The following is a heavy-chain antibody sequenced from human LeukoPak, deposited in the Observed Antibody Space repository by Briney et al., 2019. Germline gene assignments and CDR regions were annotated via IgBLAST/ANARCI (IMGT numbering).Heavy chain of an antibody. J-gene: IGHJ4*02. CDR3: ATTVQTVRILDY. V-gene: IGHV1-46*01. CDR2: INPSDGKT. CDR1: GYTFTNYY. D-gene: IGHD5-12*01. Sequence: ASVKVSCKASGYTFTNYYMHWVRQAPGQGLEWMGIINPSDGKTSYAQKFQGRVTMTRDTSTSTVYMELSSLRSEDTAVYYCATTVQTVRILDYWGQGTLVTVSS.